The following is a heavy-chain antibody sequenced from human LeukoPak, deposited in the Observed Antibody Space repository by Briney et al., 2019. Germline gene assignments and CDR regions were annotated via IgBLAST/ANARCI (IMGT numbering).Heavy chain of an antibody. Sequence: PSETLSLTCTVSGGSISSSSYYWGWLRQPPGRGREWIGSIYYSGSTYYNPSLKSRVTISVDTSKNQFSLTLSSVTAADTAVYYCARHLFNERDFWSGPLNWFDPWGQGTLVTVSS. D-gene: IGHD3-3*01. V-gene: IGHV4-39*01. CDR2: IYYSGST. J-gene: IGHJ5*02. CDR1: GGSISSSSYY. CDR3: ARHLFNERDFWSGPLNWFDP.